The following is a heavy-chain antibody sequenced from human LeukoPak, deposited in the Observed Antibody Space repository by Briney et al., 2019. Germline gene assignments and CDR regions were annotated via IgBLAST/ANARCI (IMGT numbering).Heavy chain of an antibody. J-gene: IGHJ6*03. D-gene: IGHD2-2*01. CDR1: GGTFSSYA. CDR3: ACPWRSSSRYYYYYMDV. Sequence: SVKVSCKASGGTFSSYAISWVRQAPGQGLEWMGGIIPIFGTANYAQKFQGRVTITADESTSTAYMELSSLRSEDTAVYYCACPWRSSSRYYYYYMDVWGKGTTVTVSS. CDR2: IIPIFGTA. V-gene: IGHV1-69*13.